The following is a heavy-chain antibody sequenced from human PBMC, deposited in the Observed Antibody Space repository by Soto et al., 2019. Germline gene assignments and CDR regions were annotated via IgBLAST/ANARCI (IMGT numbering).Heavy chain of an antibody. Sequence: ASVKVCCKACGGSFSSYTISWVRQDNGQGLEWMGIINPSGGSTSYAQKFQGRVTMTRDTSTSTVYMELSSLRSEDTAVYYCARGSSGSFLDFDYWGQGTLVTVSS. V-gene: IGHV1-46*03. CDR1: GGSFSSYT. CDR2: INPSGGST. CDR3: ARGSSGSFLDFDY. D-gene: IGHD1-26*01. J-gene: IGHJ4*02.